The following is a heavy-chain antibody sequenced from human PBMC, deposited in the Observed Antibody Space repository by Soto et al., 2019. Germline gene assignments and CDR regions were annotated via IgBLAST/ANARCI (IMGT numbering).Heavy chain of an antibody. CDR2: INHSGST. J-gene: IGHJ6*02. CDR3: ARPYYDFWSGYLNYYYGMDV. D-gene: IGHD3-3*01. V-gene: IGHV4-34*01. Sequence: QVQLQQWGAGLLKPSETLSLTCAVYGGSFSGYYWSWIRQPPGKGLEWIGEINHSGSTNYNPSLKSRVTISVDTSKNQFSLKLSSVTAADTAVYYCARPYYDFWSGYLNYYYGMDVWGQGTTVTVSS. CDR1: GGSFSGYY.